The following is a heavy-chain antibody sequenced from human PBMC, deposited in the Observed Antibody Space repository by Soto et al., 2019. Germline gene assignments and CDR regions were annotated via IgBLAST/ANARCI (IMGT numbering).Heavy chain of an antibody. V-gene: IGHV2-5*02. CDR2: IYWDDDK. Sequence: QITLKESGPTLVKPTQTLTLTCTFSGFSLSTSGVGVGWIRQPPGKALEWLALIYWDDDKRYSPSLKSRLTTXKXTXXNPVVLTMTNMDPVDTATYYCAHSPSTVTGNWFDPWGQGTLVTVSS. J-gene: IGHJ5*02. CDR3: AHSPSTVTGNWFDP. D-gene: IGHD4-17*01. CDR1: GFSLSTSGVG.